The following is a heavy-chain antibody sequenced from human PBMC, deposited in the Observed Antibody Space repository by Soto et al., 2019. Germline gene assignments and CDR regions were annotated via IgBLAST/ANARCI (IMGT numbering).Heavy chain of an antibody. V-gene: IGHV5-51*01. CDR2: IYPGDSDT. CDR1: GYSFSNYW. Sequence: PGESLKISCKGYGYSFSNYWIGWVRQMPGKGLEWMGIIYPGDSDTRYSPSFEGQVSISADKSISTAYLQWSSLKASDTAIYYCARGDSTPYYYYGMDVWGQGTTVTVS. D-gene: IGHD3-10*01. J-gene: IGHJ6*02. CDR3: ARGDSTPYYYYGMDV.